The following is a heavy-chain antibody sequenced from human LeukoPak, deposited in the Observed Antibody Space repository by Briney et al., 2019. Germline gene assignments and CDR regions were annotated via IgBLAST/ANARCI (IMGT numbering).Heavy chain of an antibody. CDR2: IYYSGST. D-gene: IGHD3-10*01. CDR3: ARGGGSGSYYKGYFDY. Sequence: SETLSLTCTVSGGSISSYYWSWIRQPPGKGLEWIGYIYYSGSTNYNPSLKSRVTISVDTSKNQFSLKLSSVTAADTAVYYCARGGGSGSYYKGYFDYWSQGTLVTVSS. V-gene: IGHV4-59*01. CDR1: GGSISSYY. J-gene: IGHJ4*02.